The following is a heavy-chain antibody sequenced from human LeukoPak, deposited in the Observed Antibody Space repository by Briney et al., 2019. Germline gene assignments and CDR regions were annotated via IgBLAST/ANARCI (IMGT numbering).Heavy chain of an antibody. CDR2: IYYTGST. CDR3: ARGGNYWPQWWFDP. V-gene: IGHV4-59*01. J-gene: IGHJ5*02. Sequence: SETLSLTCTVSCGSISTYYWSWIRQPPGKGLEWIGYIYYTGSTSYNPSLKSRVTMSLDASKNQFSLELNSVTPADTAVYYCARGGNYWPQWWFDPWGRGTLVSVSS. CDR1: CGSISTYY. D-gene: IGHD1-26*01.